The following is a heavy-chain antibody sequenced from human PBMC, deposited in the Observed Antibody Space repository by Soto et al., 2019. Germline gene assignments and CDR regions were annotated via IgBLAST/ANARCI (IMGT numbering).Heavy chain of an antibody. CDR1: GYPISSNSW. J-gene: IGHJ5*02. CDR3: ARASWIQLWLKSRWWFDP. CDR2: IYQSGRT. V-gene: IGHV4-28*03. Sequence: SETLSLTCAVSGYPISSNSWWGWIRQPPGKGLEWIGYIYQSGRTYYNPSLKSRVTMSLDVSGSQFSLKLSSVTAVDTAVYYCARASWIQLWLKSRWWFDPWGQGTLVTVSS. D-gene: IGHD5-18*01.